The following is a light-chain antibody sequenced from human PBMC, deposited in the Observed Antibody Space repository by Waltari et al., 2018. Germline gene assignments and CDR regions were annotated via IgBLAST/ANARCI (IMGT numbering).Light chain of an antibody. Sequence: QSVLTQQPSASGTPGQRVTIPCSGSSSNIGRNTVNWYQQLPGTAPKLLIYSNNQRPSGVPDRFSGSKSGTSASLAISGLQSEDEADYYCAAWDDSLNGPEFGGGTKLTVL. CDR2: SNN. J-gene: IGLJ3*02. CDR1: SSNIGRNT. CDR3: AAWDDSLNGPE. V-gene: IGLV1-44*01.